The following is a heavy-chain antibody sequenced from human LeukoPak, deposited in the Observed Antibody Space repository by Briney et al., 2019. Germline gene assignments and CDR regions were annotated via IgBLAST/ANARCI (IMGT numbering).Heavy chain of an antibody. V-gene: IGHV5-51*01. CDR2: IYPGDSDI. J-gene: IGHJ4*02. Sequence: GESLKISCKGSGFSFTTYWIAWVRQMPGKGLEWMGIIYPGDSDIKYSPSFQGQVIISADKSISTGYLQWSSLKASDTAMYYCARRAVYYDSSGYCFDYWGQGTLVTVSS. D-gene: IGHD3-22*01. CDR3: ARRAVYYDSSGYCFDY. CDR1: GFSFTTYW.